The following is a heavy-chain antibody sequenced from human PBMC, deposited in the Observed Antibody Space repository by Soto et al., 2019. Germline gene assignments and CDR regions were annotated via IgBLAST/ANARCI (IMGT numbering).Heavy chain of an antibody. CDR1: GYTFTRYT. D-gene: IGHD2-15*01. J-gene: IGHJ5*02. V-gene: IGHV1-3*01. CDR2: INPDNGST. Sequence: ASVKVSCKASGYTFTRYTMNGVRQAPGQRLEWMGWINPDNGSTKSSQKFQDRVIITRDTSASTAYMDLSSLRSEDTAVYYCARGIATGQLDPWGQGTLVTVSS. CDR3: ARGIATGQLDP.